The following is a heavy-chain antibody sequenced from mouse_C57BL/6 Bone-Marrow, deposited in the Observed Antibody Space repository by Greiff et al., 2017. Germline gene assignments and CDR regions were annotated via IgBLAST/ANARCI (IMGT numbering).Heavy chain of an antibody. V-gene: IGHV5-6*01. CDR2: ISSGGSYT. Sequence: EVHLVESGGDLVKPGGSLKLSCAASGFTFSSYGMSWVRQTPDKRLEWVATISSGGSYTYYPDSVKGRYTISRDNAKNTLYLQMSSLKSEDTAMYYCARGTTVVALDYWGQGTTLTVSS. J-gene: IGHJ2*01. D-gene: IGHD1-1*01. CDR1: GFTFSSYG. CDR3: ARGTTVVALDY.